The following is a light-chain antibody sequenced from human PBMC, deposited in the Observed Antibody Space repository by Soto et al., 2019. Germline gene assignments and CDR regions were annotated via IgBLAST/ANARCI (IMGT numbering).Light chain of an antibody. CDR2: GAS. CDR3: QQFSSYPLT. CDR1: QSVSSSY. Sequence: EIVLTQSPATVSLSPVAIATLSCRASQSVSSSYLAWYQQKPGQAPRLLIYGASRRATGIPDRFTGSGSGTDFTLTISRLEPEDFAVYYCQQFSSYPLTFGGGTKVDIK. V-gene: IGKV3-20*01. J-gene: IGKJ4*01.